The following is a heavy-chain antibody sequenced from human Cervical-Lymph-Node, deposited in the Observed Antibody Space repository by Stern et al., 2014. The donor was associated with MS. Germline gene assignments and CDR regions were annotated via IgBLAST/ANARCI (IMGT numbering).Heavy chain of an antibody. CDR2: ITNVGST. D-gene: IGHD1-1*01. V-gene: IGHV3-53*01. Sequence: EVQLVESGGGVIQPGGSLRLSCTASGFTVSRDYMTWVRQAPGKGLEWVSLITNVGSTFYTDSVKGRFTISRDDSKNTVYLHMTSLRAEDTAMYYCARDPSSPERSDWWGQGTLVTVSS. CDR3: ARDPSSPERSDW. CDR1: GFTVSRDY. J-gene: IGHJ4*02.